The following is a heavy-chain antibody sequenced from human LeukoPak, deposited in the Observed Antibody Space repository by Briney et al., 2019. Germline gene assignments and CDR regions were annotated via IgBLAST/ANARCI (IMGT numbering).Heavy chain of an antibody. Sequence: PETLSLTCTVSGGSISSYYWSWIRQPAGKGLEWIGRIYTSGSTNYNPSLKSRVTMSVDTSKNQFSLKLSSVTAADTAVYYCASSNTMYYDFWSGYQTRGMDVWGQGTTVTVSS. CDR2: IYTSGST. D-gene: IGHD3-3*01. V-gene: IGHV4-4*07. CDR3: ASSNTMYYDFWSGYQTRGMDV. CDR1: GGSISSYY. J-gene: IGHJ6*02.